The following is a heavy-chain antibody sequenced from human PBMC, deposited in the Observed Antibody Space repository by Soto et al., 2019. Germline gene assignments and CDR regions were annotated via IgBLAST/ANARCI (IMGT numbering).Heavy chain of an antibody. CDR2: FDPEDGET. CDR3: ATTSYYYESSGYYHSLFDY. Sequence: GASVKVSCKVSGYTLTELSMHWVRQAPGKGLEWMGGFDPEDGETIYAQKFQGRVTMTEDTSTDTAYMELSSLRSEDTAVYYCATTSYYYESSGYYHSLFDYWGQGTLVTVSS. V-gene: IGHV1-24*01. J-gene: IGHJ4*02. CDR1: GYTLTELS. D-gene: IGHD3-22*01.